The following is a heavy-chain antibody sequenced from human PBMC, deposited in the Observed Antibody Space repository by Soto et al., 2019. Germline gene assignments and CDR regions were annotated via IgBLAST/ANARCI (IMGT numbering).Heavy chain of an antibody. J-gene: IGHJ4*02. V-gene: IGHV4-39*01. CDR3: ASASMITFGGVIVIPYQESYFDY. D-gene: IGHD3-16*02. Sequence: QLQLQESGPGLVKPSETLSLTCTVSGGSISSSSYYWGWIRQPPGKGLEWIGSIYYSGSTYYNPSLKSRVTISVDTSKNQFSLKLSSVTAADTAVYYCASASMITFGGVIVIPYQESYFDYWGQGTLVTVSS. CDR1: GGSISSSSYY. CDR2: IYYSGST.